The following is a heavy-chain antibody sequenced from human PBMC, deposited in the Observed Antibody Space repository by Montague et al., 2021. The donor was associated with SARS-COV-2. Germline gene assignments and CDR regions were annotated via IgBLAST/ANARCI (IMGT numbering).Heavy chain of an antibody. J-gene: IGHJ6*03. CDR2: IWYDGSNK. CDR1: GFTFSSYG. Sequence: SLRLSCAASGFTFSSYGMHWVRQAPGKGLEWVAVIWYDGSNKYYADSVKGRFTISRDNSKNTLYLQMNSLRAEDTAVYYYARDYGDYYYYYMDVWGKGTTVTVSS. D-gene: IGHD4-17*01. CDR3: ARDYGDYYYYYMDV. V-gene: IGHV3-33*01.